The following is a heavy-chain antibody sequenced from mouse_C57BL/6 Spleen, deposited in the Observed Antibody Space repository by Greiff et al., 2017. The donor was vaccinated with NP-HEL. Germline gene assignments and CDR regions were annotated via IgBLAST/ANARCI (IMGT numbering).Heavy chain of an antibody. J-gene: IGHJ3*01. D-gene: IGHD3-1*01. CDR2: IDPSDSYT. V-gene: IGHV1-69*01. CDR1: GYTFTSYW. CDR3: ARWGPGRAWFAY. Sequence: QVQLQQPGAELVMPGASVKLSCKASGYTFTSYWMHWVKQRPGQGLEWIGEIDPSDSYTNYNQKFKGKSTLTVDKSSSTAYMQLSSLTSEDSAVFYCARWGPGRAWFAYWGQGTLVTVSA.